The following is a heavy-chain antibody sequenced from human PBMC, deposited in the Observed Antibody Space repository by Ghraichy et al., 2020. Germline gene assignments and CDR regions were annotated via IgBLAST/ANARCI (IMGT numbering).Heavy chain of an antibody. CDR1: GYTFTSYD. V-gene: IGHV1-8*01. J-gene: IGHJ5*02. D-gene: IGHD3-10*01. CDR2: MNPNSGNT. CDR3: ARTQANVLLWFRESPRWFDP. Sequence: ASVKVSCKASGYTFTSYDINWVRQATGQGLEWMGWMNPNSGNTGYAQKFQGRVTMTRNTSISTAYMELSSLRSEDTAVYYCARTQANVLLWFRESPRWFDPWGQGTLVTVSS.